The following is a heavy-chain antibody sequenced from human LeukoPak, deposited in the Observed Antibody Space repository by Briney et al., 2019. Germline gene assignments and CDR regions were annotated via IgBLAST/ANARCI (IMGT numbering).Heavy chain of an antibody. V-gene: IGHV3-21*01. D-gene: IGHD4-23*01. CDR3: VTDYGGSSGAFDI. Sequence: GGSLRLSCTGSGFTLSSYAMNWVRRAPGQGLEWVSSISSSSSDIYYTDSVKGRFTISRDNAKNSLYLQMNSPRAEDTAVYYCVTDYGGSSGAFDIWGQGTMVTVSS. J-gene: IGHJ3*02. CDR2: ISSSSSDI. CDR1: GFTLSSYA.